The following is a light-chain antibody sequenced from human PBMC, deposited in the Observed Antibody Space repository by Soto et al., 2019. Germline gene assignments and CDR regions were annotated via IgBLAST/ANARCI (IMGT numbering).Light chain of an antibody. CDR1: QDISNY. CDR3: QQYHNLPLT. V-gene: IGKV1-33*01. J-gene: IGKJ4*01. CDR2: DAS. Sequence: DIQMTQSPSSLSASVGDRVTITCQASQDISNYLNWFQQKPGKAPKLLIYDASNLETGVPSRFSGSGSGTDFTFTIRSLQPEDIAIYYCQQYHNLPLTFGGGTKVEIK.